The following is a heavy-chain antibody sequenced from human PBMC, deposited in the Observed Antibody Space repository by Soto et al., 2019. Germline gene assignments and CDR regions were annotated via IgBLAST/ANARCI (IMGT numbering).Heavy chain of an antibody. CDR1: GGTFSSYA. D-gene: IGHD3-22*01. V-gene: IGHV1-69*13. CDR3: ASYDSSGYYLWNFDY. CDR2: IIPIFGTA. Sequence: SVKVSCKASGGTFSSYAISWVRQAPGQGLEWMGGIIPIFGTANYAQKFQGRVTITADESTSTAYMELSSLRSEDTAVYYCASYDSSGYYLWNFDYWGQGTLVTSPQ. J-gene: IGHJ4*02.